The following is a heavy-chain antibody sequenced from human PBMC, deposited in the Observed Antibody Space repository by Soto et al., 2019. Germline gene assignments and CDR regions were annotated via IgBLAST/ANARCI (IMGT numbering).Heavy chain of an antibody. CDR1: GLSITDSEMG. D-gene: IGHD6-19*01. J-gene: IGHJ5*02. V-gene: IGHV2-26*01. Sequence: QVTLKESGPVLVKPTETLTLRCTVSGLSITDSEMGVSWIRQPPGQPLEWLAHIDSSGEKSYRTFLKSRLDISKDTSTSQIVLTMTNMDPADTATYYCARRHLAVAVSPWFDPWGQGIQVTVSS. CDR2: IDSSGEK. CDR3: ARRHLAVAVSPWFDP.